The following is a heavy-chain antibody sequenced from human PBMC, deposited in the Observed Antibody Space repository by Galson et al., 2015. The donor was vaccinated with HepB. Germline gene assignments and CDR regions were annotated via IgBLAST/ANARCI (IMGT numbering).Heavy chain of an antibody. V-gene: IGHV4-59*08. Sequence: TLSLTCTVSGGSISSYYWSWIRQPPGKGLAWIGYIYYSGSTNYNPSLKSRVTISVDTSKNQFSLKLSSVTAADTAVYYCARHGAVAGTEDDAFDIWGQGTMVTVSS. CDR3: ARHGAVAGTEDDAFDI. CDR1: GGSISSYY. J-gene: IGHJ3*02. D-gene: IGHD6-19*01. CDR2: IYYSGST.